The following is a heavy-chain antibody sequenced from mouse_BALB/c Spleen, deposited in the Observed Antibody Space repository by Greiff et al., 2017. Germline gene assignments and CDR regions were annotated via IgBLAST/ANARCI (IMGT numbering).Heavy chain of an antibody. CDR3: ATATASYAMDY. V-gene: IGHV5-17*02. CDR1: GFTFSSFG. CDR2: ISSGSSTI. Sequence: EVQVVESGGGLVQPGGSRKLSCAASGFTFSSFGMHWVRQAPEKGLEWVAYISSGSSTIYYADTVKGRFTISRDNPKNTLFLQMTSLRSEDTAMYYCATATASYAMDYWGQGTSVTVSS. J-gene: IGHJ4*01. D-gene: IGHD1-2*01.